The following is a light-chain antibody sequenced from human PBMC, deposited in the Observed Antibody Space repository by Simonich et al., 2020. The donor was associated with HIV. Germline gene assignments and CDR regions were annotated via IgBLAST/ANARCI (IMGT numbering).Light chain of an antibody. Sequence: DIVMTRSPDSLAVSLGERATIHCKSSQSVLYSSNNKNYLAWYQQKPGQPPKLLIYWASTRESGVPDRVSGGGSGTDFTLTISSLQAEDVAVYYCQQYYSTPPTFGGGTKVEIK. CDR3: QQYYSTPPT. CDR1: QSVLYSSNNKNY. CDR2: WAS. J-gene: IGKJ4*01. V-gene: IGKV4-1*01.